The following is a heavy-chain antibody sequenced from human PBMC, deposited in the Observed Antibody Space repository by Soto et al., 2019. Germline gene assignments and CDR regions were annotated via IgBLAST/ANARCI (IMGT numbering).Heavy chain of an antibody. V-gene: IGHV4-34*01. CDR3: ARGVLRYFDWSPYYFDY. Sequence: SETLSLTCAVYGGSFSGYYWSWIRQPPGKGLEWIGEINHSGSTNYNPSLKSRVTISVDTSKNQFSLKLSSVTAADTAVYYCARGVLRYFDWSPYYFDYWGQGTLVTVSS. CDR2: INHSGST. CDR1: GGSFSGYY. J-gene: IGHJ4*02. D-gene: IGHD3-9*01.